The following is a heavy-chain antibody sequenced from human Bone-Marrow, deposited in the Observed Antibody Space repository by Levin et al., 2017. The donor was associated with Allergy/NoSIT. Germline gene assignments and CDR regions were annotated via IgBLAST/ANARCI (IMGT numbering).Heavy chain of an antibody. V-gene: IGHV3-23*01. CDR1: GFTFSTSA. Sequence: PGGSLRLSCTASGFTFSTSAMSWVRQAPGKGLEWVSCISGNDASTWYAGTVKGRFTISRDNSKNTLHLQLNSLTLEDTALYYCAKVESSSDYGMDVWGQGTTVTVSS. CDR2: ISGNDAST. CDR3: AKVESSSDYGMDV. J-gene: IGHJ6*02. D-gene: IGHD3-3*01.